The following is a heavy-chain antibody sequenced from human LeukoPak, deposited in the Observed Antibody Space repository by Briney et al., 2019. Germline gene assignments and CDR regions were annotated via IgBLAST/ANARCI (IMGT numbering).Heavy chain of an antibody. Sequence: GASLRLSCAASGFTFSSYAMSWVRQAPGKGLEWVSAISGSGGSTYYADSVKGRFTISRDNSMNTLYLQMNSLRAEDTAVYYCAKRRIAVAALDYWGQGTLVTVSS. J-gene: IGHJ4*02. D-gene: IGHD6-19*01. CDR2: ISGSGGST. CDR3: AKRRIAVAALDY. V-gene: IGHV3-23*01. CDR1: GFTFSSYA.